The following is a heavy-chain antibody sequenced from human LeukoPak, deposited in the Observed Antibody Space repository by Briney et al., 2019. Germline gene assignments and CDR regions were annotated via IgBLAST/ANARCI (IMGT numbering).Heavy chain of an antibody. V-gene: IGHV1-46*01. CDR2: SNPTGSST. CDR1: GYTFTNYY. Sequence: ASVEVSCKASGYTFTNYYMHWVRQAPGQGLEWMGLSNPTGSSTNYAQKFRGRVTMTRDTSTTTVYMELSSLRSEDTAVYYCARDLRISGGYYRDSHYFDYWGQGSLVTVSS. CDR3: ARDLRISGGYYRDSHYFDY. J-gene: IGHJ4*02. D-gene: IGHD3-22*01.